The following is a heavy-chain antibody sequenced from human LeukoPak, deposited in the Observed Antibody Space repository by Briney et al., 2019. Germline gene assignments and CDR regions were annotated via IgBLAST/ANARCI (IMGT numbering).Heavy chain of an antibody. J-gene: IGHJ4*02. Sequence: VASVKVSCKASEYTFTGYYVHWVRQAPGQGLEWMGWINPKSGGTNYVQRFQGRVTMTRDTSISTAYMELTSLRSDDTAVYYCARGSYSDSSGYISFWGQGTLVSVSS. CDR1: EYTFTGYY. CDR2: INPKSGGT. V-gene: IGHV1-2*02. D-gene: IGHD3-22*01. CDR3: ARGSYSDSSGYISF.